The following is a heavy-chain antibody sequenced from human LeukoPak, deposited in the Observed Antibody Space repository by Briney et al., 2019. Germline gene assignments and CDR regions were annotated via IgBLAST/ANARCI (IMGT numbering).Heavy chain of an antibody. D-gene: IGHD6-13*01. CDR3: AKDSGSSWFDY. CDR1: GFTLNNYA. J-gene: IGHJ4*02. Sequence: GGSLRLSCAASGFTLNNYAMNWVRQAPGKGLEWVSAISGSGTRTYYADSVKGRFTISRDNSKNTLYLQMNSLRAEDTAVYYCAKDSGSSWFDYWGQGTLVTVSS. CDR2: ISGSGTRT. V-gene: IGHV3-23*01.